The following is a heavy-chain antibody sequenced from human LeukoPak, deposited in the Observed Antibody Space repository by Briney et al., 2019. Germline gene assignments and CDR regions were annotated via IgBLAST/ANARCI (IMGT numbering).Heavy chain of an antibody. J-gene: IGHJ6*02. V-gene: IGHV3-33*01. D-gene: IGHD5-18*01. CDR1: GFTSSSYG. CDR3: ARDVDTAMVTYYYYGMDV. CDR2: IWYDGSNK. Sequence: PGGSLRLSCAASGFTSSSYGMHWVRQAPGKGLEWVAVIWYDGSNKYYADSVKGRFTISRDNSKITLYLQMNSLRAEDTAVYYCARDVDTAMVTYYYYGMDVWGQGTTVTVSS.